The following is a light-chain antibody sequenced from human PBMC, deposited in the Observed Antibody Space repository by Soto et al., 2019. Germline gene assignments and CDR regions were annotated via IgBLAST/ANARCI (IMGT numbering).Light chain of an antibody. CDR3: CSYTRSSTPYV. CDR2: EVS. Sequence: QSALTQPASMSGSPGQSITISCTGTSSDVGGFNSVSWYQQHPGKAPKLLIYEVSNRPSGVSNRFSGSTSGNTASLTIARLLAEDEAEYYCCSYTRSSTPYVSGSGSKVTVL. J-gene: IGLJ1*01. CDR1: SSDVGGFNS. V-gene: IGLV2-14*01.